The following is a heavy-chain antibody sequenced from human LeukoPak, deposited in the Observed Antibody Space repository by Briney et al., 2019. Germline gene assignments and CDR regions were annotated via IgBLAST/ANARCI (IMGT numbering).Heavy chain of an antibody. Sequence: GGSLSLSCAASGFTFSSYAMSWVRQAPGKGLEWVSAISGSGGSTYYADSVKGRFTISRDNSKNTLYLQMNSLRAEDTALYYCAKDTTPYYYDSSGYPDYWGQGTLVTVSS. D-gene: IGHD3-22*01. J-gene: IGHJ4*02. CDR2: ISGSGGST. CDR3: AKDTTPYYYDSSGYPDY. V-gene: IGHV3-23*01. CDR1: GFTFSSYA.